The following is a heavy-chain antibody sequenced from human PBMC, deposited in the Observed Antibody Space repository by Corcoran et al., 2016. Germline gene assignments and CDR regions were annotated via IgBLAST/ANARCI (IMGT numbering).Heavy chain of an antibody. J-gene: IGHJ6*02. CDR2: IYSSGST. CDR1: GGSINGYY. Sequence: QVQLQESGPGLVKPSETLSLTCTVSGGSINGYYCNWIRQPAGKGLEWIGRIYSSGSTNYNPSLKSRVTMSVDTSKNQFSLNLNSVTAADTAVDYCAGDFDGGYYYYGMDVWGQGTTVTVSS. CDR3: AGDFDGGYYYYGMDV. V-gene: IGHV4-4*07.